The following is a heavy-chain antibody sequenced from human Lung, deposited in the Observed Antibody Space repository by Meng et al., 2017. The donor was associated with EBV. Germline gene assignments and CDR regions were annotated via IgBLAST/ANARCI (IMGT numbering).Heavy chain of an antibody. CDR1: GFSLSTSGVG. J-gene: IGHJ4*02. CDR3: AHRHRLRDFDY. CDR2: IYWDDDK. V-gene: IGHV2-5*02. Sequence: TFKNSRPLLGKPQQPLTLTCTFSGFSLSTSGVGVGWIRQPPGKALEWLALIYWDDDKRYSPSLKNRLTITKDTSKNQVVLTLTNIDPVDTATYYCAHRHRLRDFDYWGQGTLVTVSS. D-gene: IGHD4-17*01.